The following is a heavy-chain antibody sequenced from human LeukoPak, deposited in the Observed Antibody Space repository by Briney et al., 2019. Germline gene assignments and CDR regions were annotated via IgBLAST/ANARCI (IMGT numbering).Heavy chain of an antibody. CDR2: IYPRDGST. Sequence: ASATVSCKASGYTFTSNYIHWVRQAPGQGLEWMGMIYPRDGSTSYAQKFQGRVTVTRDTSTSTVHMELSGLRSEDTAVYYCARDQEGFDYWGQGTLVTVSS. V-gene: IGHV1-46*01. CDR3: ARDQEGFDY. CDR1: GYTFTSNY. J-gene: IGHJ4*02.